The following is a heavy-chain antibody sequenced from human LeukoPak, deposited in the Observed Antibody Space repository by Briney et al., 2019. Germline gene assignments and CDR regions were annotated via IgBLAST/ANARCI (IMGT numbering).Heavy chain of an antibody. Sequence: GESLKISCKGSGYSFTSYWIGWVRQMPGKGLEWMGIIYPGDSDTRYSPSFQGQVTISADKSISTACLQWSSLKASDTAMYYCARVLEWLLYPAPPDYWGQGTLVTVPS. J-gene: IGHJ4*02. D-gene: IGHD3-3*01. CDR2: IYPGDSDT. CDR1: GYSFTSYW. CDR3: ARVLEWLLYPAPPDY. V-gene: IGHV5-51*01.